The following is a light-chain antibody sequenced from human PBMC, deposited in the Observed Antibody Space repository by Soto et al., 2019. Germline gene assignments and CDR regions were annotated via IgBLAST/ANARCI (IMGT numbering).Light chain of an antibody. CDR2: EVS. CDR3: CSHAGSSIPLL. J-gene: IGLJ1*01. Sequence: QSVLTQPASVSGSPGQSITISCTGTSSDVGSYNLVSWYQQHPGKAPKLMIYEVSKRPSGVSNRFSGSKSGNTASLTISGLQAEDDAYYYCCSHAGSSIPLLFGTEPKVTVL. V-gene: IGLV2-23*02. CDR1: SSDVGSYNL.